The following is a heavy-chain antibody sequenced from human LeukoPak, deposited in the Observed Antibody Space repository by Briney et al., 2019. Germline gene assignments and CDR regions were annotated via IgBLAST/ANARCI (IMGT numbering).Heavy chain of an antibody. CDR1: GGGGSISSHY. CDR2: IYFTGTI. V-gene: IGHV4-59*08. D-gene: IGHD5-12*01. CDR3: ARHGVATMGYYYYMDV. Sequence: TSETLSLTCTVSGGGGSISSHYWSWIRQPAGKGLEWIGRIYFTGTITYNPSLESRVTISVDTSKNYFSLKLSSVTAADTAVYYCARHGVATMGYYYYMDVWGKGTTVTVSS. J-gene: IGHJ6*03.